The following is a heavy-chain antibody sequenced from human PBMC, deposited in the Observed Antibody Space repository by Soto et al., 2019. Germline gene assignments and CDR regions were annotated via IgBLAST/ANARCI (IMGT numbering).Heavy chain of an antibody. J-gene: IGHJ4*02. Sequence: GGSLRLSCAASGFTFSSYSMNWVRQAPGKGLEWVSSISSSSSYIYYADSVKGRFTISRDNAKNSLYLQMNSLRAEDTAVYYCARHSPGGLAELTYRFDYWGQGTLVTVSS. CDR1: GFTFSSYS. D-gene: IGHD1-26*01. CDR2: ISSSSSYI. V-gene: IGHV3-21*01. CDR3: ARHSPGGLAELTYRFDY.